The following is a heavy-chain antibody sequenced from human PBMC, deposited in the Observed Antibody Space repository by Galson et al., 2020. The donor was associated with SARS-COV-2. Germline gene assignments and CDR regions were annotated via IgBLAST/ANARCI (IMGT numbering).Heavy chain of an antibody. V-gene: IGHV1-8*01. Sequence: ASVKVSCKASGYTFTNYDISWVRQATGQGLEWMGWMNPDSGYTGYSQKFQGRVTMTRDTSITTAYMELSSLISEDTAVYYCARVTYYYDDSGYSFDAFGVWGQGTMVTVSS. J-gene: IGHJ3*01. CDR2: MNPDSGYT. D-gene: IGHD3-22*01. CDR1: GYTFTNYD. CDR3: ARVTYYYDDSGYSFDAFGV.